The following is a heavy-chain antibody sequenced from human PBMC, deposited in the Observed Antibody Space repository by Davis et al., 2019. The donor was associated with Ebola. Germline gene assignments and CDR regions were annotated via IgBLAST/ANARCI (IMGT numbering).Heavy chain of an antibody. V-gene: IGHV3-48*01. CDR2: ISSSSSTI. CDR1: GFTFSSYS. J-gene: IGHJ6*04. Sequence: GGSLRLSCAASGFTFSSYSMNWVRQAPGKGLEWVSYISSSSSTIYYADSVKGRFTISRDNSKNTLYLQMNSLRAEDTAVYYCARMPLDYYYGMDVWGKGTTVTVSS. D-gene: IGHD2-2*01. CDR3: ARMPLDYYYGMDV.